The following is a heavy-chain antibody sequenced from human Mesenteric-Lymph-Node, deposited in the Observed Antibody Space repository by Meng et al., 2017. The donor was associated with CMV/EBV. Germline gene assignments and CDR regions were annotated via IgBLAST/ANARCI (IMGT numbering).Heavy chain of an antibody. Sequence: GSLRLSCTVSGDSISSSSYYWGWIRQPPGKGLEWIGSIYYSGGTYYNPSLKSRVTISVDTSKNQFSLKLSSVTAADTAVYYCARYDLTPYYYYGMDVWGQGTTVTVSS. CDR1: GDSISSSSYY. CDR2: IYYSGGT. D-gene: IGHD3-3*01. CDR3: ARYDLTPYYYYGMDV. V-gene: IGHV4-39*01. J-gene: IGHJ6*02.